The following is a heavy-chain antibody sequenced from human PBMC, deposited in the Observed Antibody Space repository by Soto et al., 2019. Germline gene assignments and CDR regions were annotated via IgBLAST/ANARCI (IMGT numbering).Heavy chain of an antibody. CDR3: ATGSRNSVYYYYGMDV. D-gene: IGHD4-4*01. J-gene: IGHJ6*02. CDR2: ISYDGSNK. Sequence: GGSLRLSCAASGFTFSSYAMHWVRQAPGKGLEWVAVISYDGSNKYYADSVKGRFTISRDNSKNTLYLQMNSLRAEDTAVYYCATGSRNSVYYYYGMDVWGQGTTVTVSS. CDR1: GFTFSSYA. V-gene: IGHV3-30-3*01.